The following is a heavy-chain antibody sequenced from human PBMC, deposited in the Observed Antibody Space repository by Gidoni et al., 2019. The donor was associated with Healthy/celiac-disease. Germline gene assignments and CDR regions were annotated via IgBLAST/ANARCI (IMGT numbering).Heavy chain of an antibody. CDR2: IYYSGST. CDR1: GGSISSSSYY. D-gene: IGHD5-18*01. J-gene: IGHJ4*02. CDR3: ARVELQLWFPVDY. V-gene: IGHV4-39*01. Sequence: QLQLQESGPGLVKPSETLSLTCTVSGGSISSSSYYWGWIRQPPGKGLEWIGSIYYSGSTYYNPSLKSRVTISVDTSKNQFSLKLSSVTAADTAVYYCARVELQLWFPVDYWGQGTLVTVSS.